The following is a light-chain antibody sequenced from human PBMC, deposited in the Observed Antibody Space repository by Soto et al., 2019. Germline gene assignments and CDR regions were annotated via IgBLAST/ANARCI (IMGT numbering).Light chain of an antibody. CDR2: DAS. CDR3: QRYDNLQLT. V-gene: IGKV1-33*01. Sequence: DIQMTQSPSSLSASVGDRVTITCQASHDIRHYLNWYQQKQGQSPKLLIHDASRLQTGVTSRFSVSGSGKDFIFIITSLHPDDIATYHCQRYDNLQLTFGVGTKVEI. CDR1: HDIRHY. J-gene: IGKJ4*01.